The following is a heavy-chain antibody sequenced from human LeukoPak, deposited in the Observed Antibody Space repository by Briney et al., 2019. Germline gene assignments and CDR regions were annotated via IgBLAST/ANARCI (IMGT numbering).Heavy chain of an antibody. D-gene: IGHD4-17*01. Sequence: ASVKVSCKASGYTFTGYYIHWVRQAPGQGLEWMGWINPNSGGTNYAQKLQGRVTMTRDTSISTAYMELSRLRSDDTAVYYCARYSTVTVYYFDYWGQGTLVTVSS. V-gene: IGHV1-2*02. CDR3: ARYSTVTVYYFDY. CDR2: INPNSGGT. J-gene: IGHJ4*02. CDR1: GYTFTGYY.